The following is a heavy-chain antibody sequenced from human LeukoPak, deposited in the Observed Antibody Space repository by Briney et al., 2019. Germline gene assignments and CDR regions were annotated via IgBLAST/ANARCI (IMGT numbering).Heavy chain of an antibody. J-gene: IGHJ4*02. Sequence: GESLKISCKGSGYIFSSYWIGWVRQMPGTGLEWMGIIFPDDSDTRYSPSFQGQVTISLDKYINTAYLQWSSLKASDSAMYYCARSEGYYTTTGSFFFDYWGQGTLVTVSS. CDR2: IFPDDSDT. D-gene: IGHD1-26*01. CDR1: GYIFSSYW. V-gene: IGHV5-51*01. CDR3: ARSEGYYTTTGSFFFDY.